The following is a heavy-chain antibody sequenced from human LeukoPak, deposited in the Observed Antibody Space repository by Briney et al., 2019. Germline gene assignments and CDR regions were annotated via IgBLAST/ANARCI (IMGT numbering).Heavy chain of an antibody. Sequence: GASVKVSCKASSYTYSSYGISWVRQALGQGLEWMGWISAYNGNTNYRQKLQGRVTMTTDTSTSTDYMDLRSLRSEAQHKYSCARDSPAGSGTYYNDSPDYWGQGTLVTVSS. CDR2: ISAYNGNT. V-gene: IGHV1-18*01. CDR1: SYTYSSYG. J-gene: IGHJ4*02. CDR3: ARDSPAGSGTYYNDSPDY. D-gene: IGHD3-10*01.